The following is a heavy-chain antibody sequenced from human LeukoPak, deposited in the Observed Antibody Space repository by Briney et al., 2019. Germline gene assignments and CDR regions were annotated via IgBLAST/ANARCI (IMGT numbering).Heavy chain of an antibody. CDR1: GGSISSYY. D-gene: IGHD3-22*01. Sequence: TSETLSLTCTVSGGSISSYYWSWIRQPPGKGLEWIACISYSGSTKHNPSLKSRVTISVDTSKNQLSLKLSSVTAADTAVYYCAREPGFDSSGYLNWFDPWGQGTLVTVSS. J-gene: IGHJ5*02. CDR2: ISYSGST. CDR3: AREPGFDSSGYLNWFDP. V-gene: IGHV4-59*01.